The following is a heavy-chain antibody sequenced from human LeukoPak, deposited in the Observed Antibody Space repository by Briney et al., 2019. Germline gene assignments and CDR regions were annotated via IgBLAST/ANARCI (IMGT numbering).Heavy chain of an antibody. V-gene: IGHV1-8*03. CDR1: GYTFTSYD. Sequence: GASVKVSCKASGYTFTSYDINGGRQATGQGLEWMGWMNPNSGNTGYAQKFQGRVTITRNTSISTAYMELSSLRSEDTAVYYCARGYNWNRNSQDYYYYMDVWGKGTTVTISS. D-gene: IGHD1-1*01. J-gene: IGHJ6*03. CDR3: ARGYNWNRNSQDYYYYMDV. CDR2: MNPNSGNT.